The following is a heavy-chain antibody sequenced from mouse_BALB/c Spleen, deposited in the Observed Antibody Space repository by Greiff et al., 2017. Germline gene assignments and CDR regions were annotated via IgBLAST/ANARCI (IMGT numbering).Heavy chain of an antibody. CDR2: INPSSGYT. CDR1: GYTFTSYT. CDR3: AREGDGYSFDY. D-gene: IGHD2-3*01. J-gene: IGHJ2*01. Sequence: VQLQQSAAELARPGASVKMSCKASGYTFTSYTMHWVKQRPGQGLEWIGYINPSSGYTEYNQKFKDKTTLTADKSSSTAYMQLSSLTSEDSAVYYCAREGDGYSFDYWGQGTTRTVSS. V-gene: IGHV1-4*02.